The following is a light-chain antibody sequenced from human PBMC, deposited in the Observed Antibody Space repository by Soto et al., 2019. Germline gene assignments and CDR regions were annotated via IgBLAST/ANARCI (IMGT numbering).Light chain of an antibody. CDR2: EVS. V-gene: IGLV2-14*01. CDR3: SSYTSSTSYV. J-gene: IGLJ1*01. Sequence: QSALTQPASVSGSPGQSITISCAGTSSDVGAYNYVSWYQQHPGKAPKLMIYEVSNRPSGVSNRFSDSKSGNTASLTISGLQAEDEADYYCSSYTSSTSYVFGTGTKVTVL. CDR1: SSDVGAYNY.